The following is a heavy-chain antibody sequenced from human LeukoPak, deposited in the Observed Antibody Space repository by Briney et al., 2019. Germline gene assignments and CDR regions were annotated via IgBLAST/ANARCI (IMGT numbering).Heavy chain of an antibody. D-gene: IGHD3-3*01. Sequence: ASVKVSCKASGYTFTSYYMHWVRQAPGQGFEWMGIINPSGGSTSYAQKFQGRVTMTRDTSTSTVYMELSSLRSEDTAVYYCASTGEESGYYRVHDAFDIWGQGTMVTVSS. V-gene: IGHV1-46*01. CDR2: INPSGGST. CDR1: GYTFTSYY. J-gene: IGHJ3*02. CDR3: ASTGEESGYYRVHDAFDI.